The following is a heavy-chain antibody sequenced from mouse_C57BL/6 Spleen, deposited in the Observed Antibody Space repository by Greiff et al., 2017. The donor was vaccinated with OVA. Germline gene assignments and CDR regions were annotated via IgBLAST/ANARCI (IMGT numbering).Heavy chain of an antibody. CDR2: ISYSGST. CDR3: ARTGTRDWFAY. Sequence: EVKLQESGPGMVKPSQSLSLTCTVTGYSITSGYDWHWIRHFPGNKLEWMGYISYSGSTNYNPSLKSRISITHDTSKNHFFLKLNSVTTEDTATYYCARTGTRDWFAYWGQGTLVTVSA. D-gene: IGHD4-1*01. J-gene: IGHJ3*01. V-gene: IGHV3-1*01. CDR1: GYSITSGYD.